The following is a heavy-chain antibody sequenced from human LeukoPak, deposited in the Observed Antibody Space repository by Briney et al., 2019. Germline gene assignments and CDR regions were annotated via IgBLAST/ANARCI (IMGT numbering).Heavy chain of an antibody. CDR1: GYFFSSGYY. V-gene: IGHV4-38-2*01. CDR2: IYNTGST. J-gene: IGHJ4*02. CDR3: ASRTTVTNALSFDY. Sequence: PSETLSLTCGVSGYFFSSGYYWGWIRQPPGKGLEWIGNIYNTGSTYYNPSLKSRVTISVDTSNNQFSLKLSSVTSADTAVYYCASRTTVTNALSFDYWGQGSLVIVSS. D-gene: IGHD4-11*01.